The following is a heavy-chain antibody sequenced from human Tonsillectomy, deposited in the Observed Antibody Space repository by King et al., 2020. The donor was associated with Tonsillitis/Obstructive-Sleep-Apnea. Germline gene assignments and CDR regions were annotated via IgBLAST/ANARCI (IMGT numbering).Heavy chain of an antibody. D-gene: IGHD4-17*01. Sequence: QLQESGPGLVKPSETLSLTCTVSGGSISSYYWSWIRQPPGKGLEWIGYIYNSGSTNYNPSLKSRFTISVDTSKNQFSLKLSSVTAADTAVYYCARGYFGDYPGSFDYWGQGTLVTVSS. CDR1: GGSISSYY. V-gene: IGHV4-59*01. J-gene: IGHJ4*02. CDR3: ARGYFGDYPGSFDY. CDR2: IYNSGST.